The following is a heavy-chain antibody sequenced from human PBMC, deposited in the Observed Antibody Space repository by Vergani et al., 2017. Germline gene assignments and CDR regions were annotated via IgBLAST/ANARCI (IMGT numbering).Heavy chain of an antibody. V-gene: IGHV3-15*01. J-gene: IGHJ4*02. CDR1: GFTFSNAW. D-gene: IGHD3-3*01. Sequence: EVQLVESGGGLVKPGGSLRLSCAASGFTFSNAWMSWVRQAPGKGLEWVGRIKSKTDGGTTDYAAPVKGRFTISRDDSKNTLYLQMNSLKTEDTAVYYCTTGAYDFWSGYEVVDYWGQGTLVTVSS. CDR3: TTGAYDFWSGYEVVDY. CDR2: IKSKTDGGTT.